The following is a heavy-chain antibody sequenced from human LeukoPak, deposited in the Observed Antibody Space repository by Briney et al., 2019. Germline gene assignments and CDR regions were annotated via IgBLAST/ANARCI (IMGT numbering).Heavy chain of an antibody. D-gene: IGHD5-18*01. CDR2: INHSGST. Sequence: SETLSLTCAVYGGSFSGYYWSWVRQPPGKGLEWIGEINHSGSTNYNPSLKSRVTISVDTSKNQFSLKLSSVTAADTAVYYCARELRGYSYGYVFGYWGQGTLVTVSS. V-gene: IGHV4-34*01. CDR3: ARELRGYSYGYVFGY. CDR1: GGSFSGYY. J-gene: IGHJ4*02.